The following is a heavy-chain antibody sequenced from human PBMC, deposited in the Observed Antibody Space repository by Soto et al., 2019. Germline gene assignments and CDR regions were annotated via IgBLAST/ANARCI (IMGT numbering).Heavy chain of an antibody. CDR3: ARDGTIYSLYGMDV. Sequence: PGGSLRLSCAASGFTVSSNYMSWVRQAPGKGLEWVSVIYSGGSTYYADSVKGRFTISRDNSKNTLYLQMNSLRSDDTAVYYCARDGTIYSLYGMDVWGQGTTVTVSS. J-gene: IGHJ6*02. V-gene: IGHV3-53*05. CDR1: GFTVSSNY. D-gene: IGHD2-21*01. CDR2: IYSGGST.